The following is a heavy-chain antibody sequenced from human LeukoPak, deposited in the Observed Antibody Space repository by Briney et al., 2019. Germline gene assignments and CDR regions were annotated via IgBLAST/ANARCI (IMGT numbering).Heavy chain of an antibody. D-gene: IGHD1-26*01. J-gene: IGHJ4*02. Sequence: GRSLRLSCAASGFTFSSYGMHWVRQAPGKGLEWVAVISYDGSNKYYADSVKGRFTISRDNSKNTLYLQMNSLRAEDTAVYYCAKEYSSGSYFDYWGQGTPVTVSS. V-gene: IGHV3-30*18. CDR3: AKEYSSGSYFDY. CDR1: GFTFSSYG. CDR2: ISYDGSNK.